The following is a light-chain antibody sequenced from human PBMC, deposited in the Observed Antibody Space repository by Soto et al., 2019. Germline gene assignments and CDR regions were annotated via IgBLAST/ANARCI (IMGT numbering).Light chain of an antibody. J-gene: IGKJ2*01. Sequence: EIVMTQSPATLSVSPGESATLSCRASQTIGSNLAWYQLKPGQAPRLLIYAASTRAAGVPARFSGSGSGTDFTLTISSLQSDDLAVFFCQQYNNWPLYTFGQGTKLEIK. CDR3: QQYNNWPLYT. V-gene: IGKV3-15*01. CDR2: AAS. CDR1: QTIGSN.